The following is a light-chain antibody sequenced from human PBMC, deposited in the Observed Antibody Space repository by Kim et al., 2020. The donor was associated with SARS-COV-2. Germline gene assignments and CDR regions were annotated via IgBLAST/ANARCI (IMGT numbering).Light chain of an antibody. CDR2: TAS. CDR3: QQSDTPPVT. Sequence: ASVGDRVTMTCRASHSIRNYLNWYQQKPGKAPKLLIYTASTLQSGVPSIFSGSGSGTDFTLTITGLRLEDFATYFCQQSDTPPVTFGQGTRLEIK. V-gene: IGKV1-39*01. J-gene: IGKJ5*01. CDR1: HSIRNY.